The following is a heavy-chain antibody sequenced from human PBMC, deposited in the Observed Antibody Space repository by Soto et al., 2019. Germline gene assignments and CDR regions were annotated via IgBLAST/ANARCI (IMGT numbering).Heavy chain of an antibody. D-gene: IGHD4-17*01. Sequence: AAVNVSCKCSGYTFTSYGISWVGQAPGRGGESMGWISAYNGNRNYAKKLQGRVTMNTDTSTSTDYMELRSLRSDDTAVYYCARDEMTTVLYYYYYCGMDVWGQGTTVTVSS. CDR2: ISAYNGNR. CDR3: ARDEMTTVLYYYYYCGMDV. V-gene: IGHV1-18*01. J-gene: IGHJ6*02. CDR1: GYTFTSYG.